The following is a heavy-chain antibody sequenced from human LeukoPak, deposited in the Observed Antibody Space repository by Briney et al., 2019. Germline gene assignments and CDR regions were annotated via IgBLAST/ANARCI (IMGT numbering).Heavy chain of an antibody. CDR3: TAIRPDY. J-gene: IGHJ4*02. CDR1: GFTFSSYW. CDR2: IKSDDSST. D-gene: IGHD2-21*02. V-gene: IGHV3-74*01. Sequence: PGGSLRLSCAASGFTFSSYWMHWVRQAPGKGLVWVSRIKSDDSSTDYADSVKGRFTISRDNAKNTLYLQMNSLRVEDMAVYYCTAIRPDYWGRGTLVTVS.